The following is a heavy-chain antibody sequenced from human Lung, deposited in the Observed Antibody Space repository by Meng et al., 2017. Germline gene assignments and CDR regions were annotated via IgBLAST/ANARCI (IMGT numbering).Heavy chain of an antibody. CDR3: ARGQKGYFDL. CDR2: IYNSGST. CDR1: GGSISSSNYY. Sequence: VQLQEAGPSLVKPSQTLSLTCTVSGGSISSSNYYWSWIRQPPGKGPEWSGHIYNSGSTYYNPSLKSRITISVDTSKNQFSLKLSSVTAADTAVYYCARGQKGYFDLWGRGTLVTVSS. V-gene: IGHV4-30-4*01. J-gene: IGHJ2*01.